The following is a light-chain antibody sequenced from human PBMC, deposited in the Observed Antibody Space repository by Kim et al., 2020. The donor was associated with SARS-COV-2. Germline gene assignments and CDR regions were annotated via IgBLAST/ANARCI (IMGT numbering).Light chain of an antibody. CDR1: QGISNY. CDR3: QKYNSSPWT. Sequence: DIQMTQSPSSLSASVGDRVTITCRASQGISNYLVWYQQKTGEVPKVLIYAASTLQSGVPSRFSGSGSGTDFTLTISSLQPEDAATYYCQKYNSSPWTFGQGTKVEIK. CDR2: AAS. J-gene: IGKJ1*01. V-gene: IGKV1-27*01.